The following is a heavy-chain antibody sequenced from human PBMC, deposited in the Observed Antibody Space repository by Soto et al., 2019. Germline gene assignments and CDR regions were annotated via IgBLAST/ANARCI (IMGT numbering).Heavy chain of an antibody. CDR3: ASACSSTSCPDYYYYYGMDV. CDR2: INSDGSST. J-gene: IGHJ6*02. V-gene: IGHV3-74*01. D-gene: IGHD2-2*01. Sequence: EVQLVESGGGLVQPGGSLRLSCAASGFTFSSYWMHWVRQAPGKGLVWVSRINSDGSSTSYADSVKGRFTISRDNAKNTLYLQMNSLRAEDTAVYYCASACSSTSCPDYYYYYGMDVWGQGTKVTVSS. CDR1: GFTFSSYW.